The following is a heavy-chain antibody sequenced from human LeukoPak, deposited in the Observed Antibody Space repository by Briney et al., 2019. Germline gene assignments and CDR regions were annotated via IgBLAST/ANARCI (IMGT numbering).Heavy chain of an antibody. V-gene: IGHV4-31*03. J-gene: IGHJ5*02. CDR2: IYYSGST. CDR3: AREGSRSVSFDP. Sequence: SETLSLTCTVSGGSISSGGYYWSWIRQHPGKGLEWIGYIYYSGSTYYNPSLKSRVTISVDTPKNQFSLKLSSVTAADTAVYYCAREGSRSVSFDPWGQGTLVTVSS. CDR1: GGSISSGGYY.